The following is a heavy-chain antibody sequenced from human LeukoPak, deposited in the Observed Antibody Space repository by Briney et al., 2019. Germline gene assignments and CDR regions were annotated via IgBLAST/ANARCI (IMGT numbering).Heavy chain of an antibody. CDR3: ARLGYCSSTSCYRSWFDP. D-gene: IGHD2-2*01. J-gene: IGHJ5*02. CDR2: IYHSEST. CDR1: GRSISSYY. Sequence: PSETLSLTCTVSGRSISSYYWSWIRQPPGKGRECIVRIYHSESTYYNPSLKSRVTISVDTAKNQFSLKLSSVTAADTAVYYCARLGYCSSTSCYRSWFDPWGRGTLVTVSS. V-gene: IGHV4-59*08.